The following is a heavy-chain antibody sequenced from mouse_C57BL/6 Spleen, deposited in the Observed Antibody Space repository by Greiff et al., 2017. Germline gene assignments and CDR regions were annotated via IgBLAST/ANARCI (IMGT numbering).Heavy chain of an antibody. CDR1: GYTFTSYW. CDR3: AREGLTGGFDY. D-gene: IGHD4-1*01. V-gene: IGHV1-52*01. J-gene: IGHJ2*01. Sequence: VQLQQPGAELVRPGSSVKLSCKASGYTFTSYWMHWVKQRPIQGLEWIGNIDPSDSATHYNQKFKDKATLTVDKSSSTAYMQLSSLTSEDSAVYYCAREGLTGGFDYWGQGTTLTVSS. CDR2: IDPSDSAT.